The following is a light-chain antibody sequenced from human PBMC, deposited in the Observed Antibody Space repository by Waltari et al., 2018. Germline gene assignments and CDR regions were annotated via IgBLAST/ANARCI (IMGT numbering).Light chain of an antibody. CDR1: NIDSRR. Sequence: SYVLTQPPSVSVAPGQTATITCTGDNIDSRRVHWYQQKPGRAPVLVIYHDTGRPAGIPARFSGVHSWNTVTLTITRVEAGDEADYFCQVWDTGHDYVVFGGGTKLTVL. CDR2: HDT. CDR3: QVWDTGHDYVV. J-gene: IGLJ3*02. V-gene: IGLV3-21*02.